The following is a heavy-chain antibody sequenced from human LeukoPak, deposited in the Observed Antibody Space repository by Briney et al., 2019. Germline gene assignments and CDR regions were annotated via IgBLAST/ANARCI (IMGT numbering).Heavy chain of an antibody. CDR2: ISGSGST. J-gene: IGHJ4*02. V-gene: IGHV3-23*01. D-gene: IGHD2-15*01. CDR1: GFTFSGYA. Sequence: GGSLRLSCATSGFTFSGYAMNWVRQAAGKGLEWVSGISGSGSTYYPNSVKGRFTISRDNSKNTLYLQMDSLRAEDTAVYYCAKGSGGSCYSGIDYWGQGTLVTVSS. CDR3: AKGSGGSCYSGIDY.